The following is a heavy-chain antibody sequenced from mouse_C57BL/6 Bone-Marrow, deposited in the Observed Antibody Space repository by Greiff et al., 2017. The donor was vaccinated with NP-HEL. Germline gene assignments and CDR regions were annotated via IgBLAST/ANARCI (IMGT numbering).Heavy chain of an antibody. CDR1: GYTFTSYG. CDR2: IYPRSGNT. J-gene: IGHJ2*01. Sequence: VQLVESGAELARPGASVKLSCKASGYTFTSYGISWVKQRTGQGLEWIGEIYPRSGNTYYNEKFKGKATLTADKSSSTAYMELRSLTSEDSAVYFCAYGGSWDYFDYWGQGTTLTVSS. CDR3: AYGGSWDYFDY. V-gene: IGHV1-81*01. D-gene: IGHD1-1*01.